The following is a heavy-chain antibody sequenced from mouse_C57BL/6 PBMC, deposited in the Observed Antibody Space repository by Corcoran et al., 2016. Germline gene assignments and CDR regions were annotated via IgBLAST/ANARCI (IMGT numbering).Heavy chain of an antibody. CDR3: ASGGNVVDY. J-gene: IGHJ2*01. V-gene: IGHV1-52*01. CDR1: GYTFTSYW. D-gene: IGHD1-1*01. CDR2: IDPSDSET. Sequence: QVQLQQPGAELVRPGSPVKLSCKASGYTFTSYWMHWVKQRPIQGLEWIGNIDPSDSETHYNQKFKDKATLPVEKSSSTAYMQLSSLTSEDSAVYYCASGGNVVDYWGQGTTLTVSS.